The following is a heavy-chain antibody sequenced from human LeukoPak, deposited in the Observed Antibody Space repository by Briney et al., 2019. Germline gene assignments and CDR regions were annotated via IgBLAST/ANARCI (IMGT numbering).Heavy chain of an antibody. CDR3: TREGDYVPDGSGYHRDAFDI. D-gene: IGHD3-22*01. CDR2: IIPVLDVS. J-gene: IGHJ3*02. V-gene: IGHV1-69*04. Sequence: SVKVSCKASGGSFSNYVITWVRQAPGQGLEWMGRIIPVLDVSNFAHKFQGRVTITADKSTNTAHMELSRLESGDTAVYYCTREGDYVPDGSGYHRDAFDIWGQGTVVIVSS. CDR1: GGSFSNYV.